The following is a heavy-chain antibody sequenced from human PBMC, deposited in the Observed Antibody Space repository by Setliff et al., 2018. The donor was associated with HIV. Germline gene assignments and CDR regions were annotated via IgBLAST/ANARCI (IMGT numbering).Heavy chain of an antibody. CDR1: GYSISSGYY. D-gene: IGHD5-12*01. CDR2: IYSSGST. CDR3: ARSRGTQQEEYYFDY. Sequence: SETLSLTCAVSGYSISSGYYWGWIRQPAGKGLEWIGRIYSSGSTTYSPSLKSRVTILLDPSKNQFSLKLSSVTAADTAVYYCARSRGTQQEEYYFDYWGPGTLVTVSS. J-gene: IGHJ4*02. V-gene: IGHV4-38-2*01.